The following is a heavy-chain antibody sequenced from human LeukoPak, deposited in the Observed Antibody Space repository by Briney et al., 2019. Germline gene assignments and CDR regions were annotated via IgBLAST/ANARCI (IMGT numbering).Heavy chain of an antibody. Sequence: SETPSLTCTVSGGSISSYYWSWIRQPAGKGLEWIGRIYTSGSTNYNPSLKSRVTMSVDTSKNQFSLKLSSVTAADTAVYYCARQIYSSSHFDYWGQGTLVTVSS. J-gene: IGHJ4*02. CDR2: IYTSGST. CDR3: ARQIYSSSHFDY. V-gene: IGHV4-4*07. D-gene: IGHD6-13*01. CDR1: GGSISSYY.